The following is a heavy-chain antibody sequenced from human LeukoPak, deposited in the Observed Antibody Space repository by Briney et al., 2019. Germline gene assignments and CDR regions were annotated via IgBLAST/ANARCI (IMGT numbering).Heavy chain of an antibody. Sequence: PSDTLSLTCAVSGYSISSNNWWAWVRQPPGKGLEWIGYIYYNGNTYYNPYNPSLTSRVTMSVDTSKNQFSLKLDSVTEIDTAMYYCARNQAVAANRGASDVWGQGTMVTVPS. D-gene: IGHD6-19*01. V-gene: IGHV4-28*01. CDR3: ARNQAVAANRGASDV. CDR2: IYYNGNT. J-gene: IGHJ3*01. CDR1: GYSISSNNW.